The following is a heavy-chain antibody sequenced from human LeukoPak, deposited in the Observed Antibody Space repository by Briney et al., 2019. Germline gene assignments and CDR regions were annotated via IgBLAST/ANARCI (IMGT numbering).Heavy chain of an antibody. CDR1: GFIVSNNY. Sequence: PGGSLRLSCAASGFIVSNNYMSWVRQAPGKGLEWVSSISSSSSYIYYADSVKGRFTISRDNAKNSLYLQMNSLRAEDTAVYYCARDSSGRGDSIKGFDIWGQGTMVTVSS. CDR3: ARDSSGRGDSIKGFDI. D-gene: IGHD3-22*01. J-gene: IGHJ3*02. CDR2: ISSSSSYI. V-gene: IGHV3-21*01.